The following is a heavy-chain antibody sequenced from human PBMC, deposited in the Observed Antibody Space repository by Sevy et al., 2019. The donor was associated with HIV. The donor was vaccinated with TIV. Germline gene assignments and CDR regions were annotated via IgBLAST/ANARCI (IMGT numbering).Heavy chain of an antibody. D-gene: IGHD4-17*01. CDR1: GFTFSDYY. J-gene: IGHJ4*02. V-gene: IGHV3-11*06. CDR3: ARDRRNYGGQYFDY. Sequence: GGSLRLSCAASGFTFSDYYMSWIRQAPGKGLEWVSDISSGTTYTKYAYSMKGRFTISRDNAKNSLYLQLNSLRVEDTAVYYCARDRRNYGGQYFDYWGQGTLVTVSS. CDR2: ISSGTTYT.